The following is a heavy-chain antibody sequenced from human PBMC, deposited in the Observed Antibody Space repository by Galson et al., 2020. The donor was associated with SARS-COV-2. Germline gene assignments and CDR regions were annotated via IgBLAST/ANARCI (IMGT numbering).Heavy chain of an antibody. CDR3: ARGHRGVVPSPVLGLGPYYSYYYMDV. Sequence: SQTLSLTCAVYGGSFSGYSWTWIRQPPGKGLEWTGAINIGGNTNYSPSLRSRVTVSVDTSKNQFSLNLRSVTAADTALYYCARGHRGVVPSPVLGLGPYYSYYYMDVWDKGTTVTVSS. CDR2: INIGGNT. V-gene: IGHV4-34*01. CDR1: GGSFSGYS. D-gene: IGHD3-10*01. J-gene: IGHJ6*03.